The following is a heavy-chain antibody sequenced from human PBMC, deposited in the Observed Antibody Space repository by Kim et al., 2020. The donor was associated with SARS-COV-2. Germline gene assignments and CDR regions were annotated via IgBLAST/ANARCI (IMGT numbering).Heavy chain of an antibody. Sequence: GGSLRLSCAASGFTFNSYGMHWVRRAPGKGLEWVAVISYDGSNKYYADSVKGRFTISRDNSKNTLYLQMNSLRAEDTAVYYCAKDLSRGYSYGWWYYYYGMDVWGQGTTVTVSS. CDR2: ISYDGSNK. J-gene: IGHJ6*02. D-gene: IGHD5-18*01. CDR3: AKDLSRGYSYGWWYYYYGMDV. CDR1: GFTFNSYG. V-gene: IGHV3-30*18.